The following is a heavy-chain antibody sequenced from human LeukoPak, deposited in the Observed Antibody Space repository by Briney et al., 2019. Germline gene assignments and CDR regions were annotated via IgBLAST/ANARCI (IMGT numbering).Heavy chain of an antibody. J-gene: IGHJ4*02. Sequence: GGSLRLSCAASGFTFSNYGMHWVRQAPGKGLEWVAVIWYDGSNKYYADSVKGRFTISRDNSKNTLYLQMNSLRAEDTAVYYCARDYAPVYYGSSGPQDYWGQGTLVTVSS. V-gene: IGHV3-33*01. CDR1: GFTFSNYG. D-gene: IGHD3-22*01. CDR2: IWYDGSNK. CDR3: ARDYAPVYYGSSGPQDY.